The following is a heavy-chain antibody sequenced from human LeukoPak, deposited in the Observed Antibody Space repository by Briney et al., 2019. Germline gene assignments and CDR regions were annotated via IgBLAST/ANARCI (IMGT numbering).Heavy chain of an antibody. D-gene: IGHD6-19*01. CDR2: INPNSGGT. Sequence: ASVKVSCKASGYTFTGYYMHWVRQAPGQGLEWMGWINPNSGGTNYAQKFQGRVTMTRDTSISTAYMELSRLRSDDTAVYYCARDDGDTGGYSSGWYLFDYWGQGTLVTVSS. CDR3: ARDDGDTGGYSSGWYLFDY. CDR1: GYTFTGYY. J-gene: IGHJ4*02. V-gene: IGHV1-2*02.